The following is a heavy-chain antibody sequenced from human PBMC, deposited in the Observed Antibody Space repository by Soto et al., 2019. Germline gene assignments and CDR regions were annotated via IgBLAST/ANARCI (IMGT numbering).Heavy chain of an antibody. CDR1: GYTFSDHD. J-gene: IGHJ4*02. CDR2: MNPNSGDT. Sequence: VQLVQSGAEVKKPGASVKVSCKASGYTFSDHDINWVRQASGQGPEWLGWMNPNSGDTGYAQNFQGRVTMTRATSKRTAYMELSSLRSEDTAVYYCARVGGNWNDDYFDYWGQGTLVPVSS. CDR3: ARVGGNWNDDYFDY. V-gene: IGHV1-8*01. D-gene: IGHD1-1*01.